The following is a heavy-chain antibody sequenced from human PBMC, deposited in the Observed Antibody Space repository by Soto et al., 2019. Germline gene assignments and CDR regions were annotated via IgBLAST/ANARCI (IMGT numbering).Heavy chain of an antibody. CDR3: ARDDDYPDNGFDY. CDR2: ILNDASGH. J-gene: IGHJ4*02. CDR1: GFTFSRHG. V-gene: IGHV3-33*01. D-gene: IGHD4-17*01. Sequence: QVQFVESGGGVVQPGTSLRLSCAASGFTFSRHGMHWVRQTPGKGLEWLAVILNDASGHWYADSVKGRFTISRDNFENSLYLQMNGLRLEDTAMYYCARDDDYPDNGFDYWGQGTLVTVFS.